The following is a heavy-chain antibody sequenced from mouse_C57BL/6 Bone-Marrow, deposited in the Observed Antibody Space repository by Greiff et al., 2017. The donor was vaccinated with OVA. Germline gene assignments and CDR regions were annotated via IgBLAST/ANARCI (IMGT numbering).Heavy chain of an antibody. CDR2: INPSTGGT. CDR3: ASSYYVSSGGFAY. Sequence: EVQLQESGPELVKPGASVKISCKASGYSFTGYYMNWVKQSPEKSLEWIGEINPSTGGTTYNQKFKAKATLTVDKSSSTAYMQLKSLTSEDSAVYYCASSYYVSSGGFAYWGQGTLVTVSA. J-gene: IGHJ3*01. D-gene: IGHD1-1*01. V-gene: IGHV1-42*01. CDR1: GYSFTGYY.